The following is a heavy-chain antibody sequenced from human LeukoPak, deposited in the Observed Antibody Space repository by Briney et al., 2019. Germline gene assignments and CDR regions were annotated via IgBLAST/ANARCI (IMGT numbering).Heavy chain of an antibody. D-gene: IGHD6-13*01. Sequence: GGSLRLSCAASGFTFSSYSMSWVRQAPGKGLEWVANIKQDGSEKYYVDSVKGRFTISRDNAKNSLYLQMNSLRTEDTAVYYCARAGYSSSWYSRYFDLWGRGTLVTVSS. CDR1: GFTFSSYS. CDR3: ARAGYSSSWYSRYFDL. CDR2: IKQDGSEK. J-gene: IGHJ2*01. V-gene: IGHV3-7*01.